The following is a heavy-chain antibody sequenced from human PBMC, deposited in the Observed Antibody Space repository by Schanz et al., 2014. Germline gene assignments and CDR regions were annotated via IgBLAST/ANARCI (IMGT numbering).Heavy chain of an antibody. Sequence: QVQLLQSGAEVKKPGASMKVSCKASGYTFTTYYMLWVRQVPGQGLEWLGIINPSGGSSRYGQKFQGRITVTTDTSTSTVYLELSSLRSDDAAVYYCGRGFSRSDIDFWGQGTLITVSS. D-gene: IGHD2-15*01. CDR3: GRGFSRSDIDF. J-gene: IGHJ4*02. CDR2: INPSGGSS. CDR1: GYTFTTYY. V-gene: IGHV1-46*03.